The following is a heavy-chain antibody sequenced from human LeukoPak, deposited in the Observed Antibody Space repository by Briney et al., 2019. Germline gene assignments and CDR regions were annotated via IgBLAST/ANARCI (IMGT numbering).Heavy chain of an antibody. J-gene: IGHJ5*02. CDR2: IHTSGDT. CDR1: GLTGSHNY. CDR3: IIFGDSNH. Sequence: GGSLRLSCAASGLTGSHNYVSWVRQAPGKGLEWVSAIHTSGDTCYADSVKGRFTISRDTSKNTLYLQINSLRVEDTAVYYCIIFGDSNHWGQGTLVTVSS. D-gene: IGHD4-17*01. V-gene: IGHV3-53*01.